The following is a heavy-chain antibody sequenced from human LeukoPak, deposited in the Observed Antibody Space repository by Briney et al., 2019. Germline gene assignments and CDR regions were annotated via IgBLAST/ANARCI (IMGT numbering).Heavy chain of an antibody. CDR2: VSYDGNYK. V-gene: IGHV3-33*05. D-gene: IGHD6-19*01. J-gene: IGHJ4*02. Sequence: PGGSLRLSCAASGFGFSVSDYGMNWVRQAPGKGLEWVAVVSYDGNYKYYADSVKGRSTISRDNSKNTLYLQMNSLRAEDTALYYCARYNAAVAGYDYWGQGTLVTVSS. CDR3: ARYNAAVAGYDY. CDR1: GFGFSVSDYG.